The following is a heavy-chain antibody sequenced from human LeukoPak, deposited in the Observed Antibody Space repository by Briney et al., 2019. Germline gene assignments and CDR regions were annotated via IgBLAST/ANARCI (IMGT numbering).Heavy chain of an antibody. CDR3: ARHDNDDDFDY. CDR1: GYTFSSCA. CDR2: IDAKTGNP. Sequence: ASVKVSCKASGYTFSSCAINWVRQAPGQGLEYMGWIDAKTGNPTYAQGFTGRFVFSLDTSVTTAYLQISNLKTEDTAVYYCARHDNDDDFDYWGQGTLVTVSS. V-gene: IGHV7-4-1*02. J-gene: IGHJ4*02. D-gene: IGHD3-16*01.